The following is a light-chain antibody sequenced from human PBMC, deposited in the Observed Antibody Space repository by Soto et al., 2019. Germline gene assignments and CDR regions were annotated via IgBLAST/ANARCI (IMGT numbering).Light chain of an antibody. CDR1: QDISNY. V-gene: IGKV1-33*01. Sequence: DIQMTQSPSSLSASVGDRVTITCQASQDISNYLNWYQQKPGKAPKLLIYDASNLETGVPSRFSGSGCGTDFTFTISSLQPEDISTYYCQQYDNLPLTFGQWTRLEIK. CDR3: QQYDNLPLT. CDR2: DAS. J-gene: IGKJ5*01.